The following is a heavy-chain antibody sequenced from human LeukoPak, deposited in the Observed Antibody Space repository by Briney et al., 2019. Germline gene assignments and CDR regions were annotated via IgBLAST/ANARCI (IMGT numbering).Heavy chain of an antibody. V-gene: IGHV3-21*01. J-gene: IGHJ3*02. CDR3: ARARDPRGFDAFDI. D-gene: IGHD5-24*01. CDR2: ISSSSSYI. CDR1: GFTFSSYA. Sequence: PGGSLRLSCAASGFTFSSYAMNWVRQAPGKGLEWVSSISSSSSYIYYADSVKGRFTISRDNAKNSLYLQMNSLRAEDTAVYYCARARDPRGFDAFDIWGQGTMVTVSS.